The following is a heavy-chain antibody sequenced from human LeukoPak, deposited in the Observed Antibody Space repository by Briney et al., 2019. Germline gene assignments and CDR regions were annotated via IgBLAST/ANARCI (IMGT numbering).Heavy chain of an antibody. Sequence: PETLSLTCTVSGGSISSYYWSWIRQPPGKGLEWIGYIYYSGSTNYNPSLRSRITISVDTSKNQFSLKLSSMTAADTAVYYRARGWGYFDYWGQGTLVTVSS. CDR1: GGSISSYY. J-gene: IGHJ4*02. D-gene: IGHD3-16*01. V-gene: IGHV4-59*01. CDR2: IYYSGST. CDR3: ARGWGYFDY.